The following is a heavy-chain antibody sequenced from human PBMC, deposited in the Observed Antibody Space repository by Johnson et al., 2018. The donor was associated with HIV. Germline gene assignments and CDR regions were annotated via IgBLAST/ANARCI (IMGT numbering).Heavy chain of an antibody. D-gene: IGHD5-18*01. CDR2: MSYDGTNT. CDR1: GFTFSSYG. Sequence: QVQLVESGGGVVQPGRSLRLSCAASGFTFSSYGMHWVRQAPGKGLEWVAVMSYDGTNTYYAASVKGGFTVSRDNAKNSLYLQMNSLRAEDMAVYYCARGQGGIQLWFDGFDIWGQGTMVTVSS. CDR3: ARGQGGIQLWFDGFDI. V-gene: IGHV3-30*19. J-gene: IGHJ3*02.